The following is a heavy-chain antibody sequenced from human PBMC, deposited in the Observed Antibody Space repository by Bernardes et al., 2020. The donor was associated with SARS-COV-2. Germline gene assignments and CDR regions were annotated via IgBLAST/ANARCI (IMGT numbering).Heavy chain of an antibody. J-gene: IGHJ3*02. CDR1: GFTFSSYW. Sequence: GGSLRLSCAASGFTFSSYWMHWVRQAPGKGLVWVSRIKTDGSSTNYADSVKGRFTISRDNAKNRLYLQMNSLRAEDTAVYYCARALRSTVPNALDIWGQGTMVTVSS. V-gene: IGHV3-74*01. CDR3: ARALRSTVPNALDI. D-gene: IGHD4-17*01. CDR2: IKTDGSST.